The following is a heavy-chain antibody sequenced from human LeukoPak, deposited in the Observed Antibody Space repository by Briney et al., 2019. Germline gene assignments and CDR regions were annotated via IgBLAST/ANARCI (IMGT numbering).Heavy chain of an antibody. CDR3: AKCESNYGNDAPDI. D-gene: IGHD5-18*01. CDR1: GFTFSNYA. Sequence: GGSLRLSCAASGFTFSNYAMNWVRQAPGKGPEWVSYIRGGGAVTHYADSVKGRFTISRDNFNNILYLQMSSLRAEDTAVYYCAKCESNYGNDAPDIWGQGTMVTVSS. J-gene: IGHJ3*02. CDR2: IRGGGAVT. V-gene: IGHV3-23*01.